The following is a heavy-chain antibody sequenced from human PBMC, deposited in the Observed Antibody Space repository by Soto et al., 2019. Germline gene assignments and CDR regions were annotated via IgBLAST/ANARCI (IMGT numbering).Heavy chain of an antibody. J-gene: IGHJ6*04. CDR1: GGTFSSYA. CDR3: ASVETQRYYYGMDV. V-gene: IGHV1-69*13. Sequence: GASVKVSCKASGGTFSSYAISWVRQAPGQGLEWMGGIIPIFRTADYAQKFQGRVTITADESTSTAYMELSSLRSEDTAVYYCASVETQRYYYGMDVWGKGTTVTISS. CDR2: IIPIFRTA. D-gene: IGHD2-15*01.